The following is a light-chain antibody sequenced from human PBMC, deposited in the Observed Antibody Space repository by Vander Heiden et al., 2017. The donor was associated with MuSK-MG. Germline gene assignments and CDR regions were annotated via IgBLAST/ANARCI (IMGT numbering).Light chain of an antibody. J-gene: IGKJ3*01. CDR3: QQADRFPFT. CDR2: GAS. Sequence: DIQMTQSPSSVSASVGDRVTITCRASQDIRSYLAWYQQKPGIAPKLLIYGASRLQSGVPSRFSGNGAGTDFTLTISSLKPEDFAIYYCQQADRFPFTFGPGTKVDLK. V-gene: IGKV1-12*02. CDR1: QDIRSY.